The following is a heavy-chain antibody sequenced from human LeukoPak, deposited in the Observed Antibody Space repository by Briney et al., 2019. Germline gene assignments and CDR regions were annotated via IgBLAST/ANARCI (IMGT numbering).Heavy chain of an antibody. CDR1: GFTFDDYA. D-gene: IGHD4-23*01. CDR3: AKDMSVGGSHQYFQH. J-gene: IGHJ1*01. Sequence: GRSLRLSCAASGFTFDDYAMHWVQQAPGKGLEWVSGISWNSGSIGYADPVKGRFTISRDNAKNSLYLQMNSLRAEDTALYYCAKDMSVGGSHQYFQHWGQGTLVTVSS. V-gene: IGHV3-9*01. CDR2: ISWNSGSI.